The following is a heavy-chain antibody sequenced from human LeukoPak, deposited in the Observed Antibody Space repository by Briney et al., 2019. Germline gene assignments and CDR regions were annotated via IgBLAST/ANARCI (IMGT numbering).Heavy chain of an antibody. J-gene: IGHJ4*02. CDR2: MYYSGST. V-gene: IGHV4-59*08. CDR1: GGSISNYY. D-gene: IGHD1-14*01. CDR3: ARMESITLFDY. Sequence: SETLSLTCTVSGGSISNYYWSWIRQPPGMGLEWIGYMYYSGSTNYNPSLKSRVTISVDTSKNEFSLKLRSVTAADTAVYYCARMESITLFDYWGQGTLITISS.